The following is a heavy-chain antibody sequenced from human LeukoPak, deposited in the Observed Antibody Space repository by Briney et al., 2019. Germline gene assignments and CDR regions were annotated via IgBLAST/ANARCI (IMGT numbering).Heavy chain of an antibody. CDR3: AREGGIAARPMDY. V-gene: IGHV1-46*01. CDR1: GYTFTSYY. Sequence: ASVTVSCQASGYTFTSYYIHWVRQAPAQGLEWMGIITPSGGSTSYAQKFLGRVTMTRDTSTSTVYMELSSLRSEDTAVYYCAREGGIAARPMDYWGQGTLVTVSS. D-gene: IGHD6-6*01. J-gene: IGHJ4*02. CDR2: ITPSGGST.